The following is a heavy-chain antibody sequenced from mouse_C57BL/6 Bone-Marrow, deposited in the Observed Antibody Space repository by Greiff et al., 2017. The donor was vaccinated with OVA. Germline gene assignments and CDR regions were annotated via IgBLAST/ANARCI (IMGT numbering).Heavy chain of an antibody. CDR2: IFPGNGST. CDR3: TRVWLRYFDV. CDR1: GYTFTDYY. J-gene: IGHJ1*03. V-gene: IGHV1-75*01. Sequence: QVQLKESGPELVKPGASVKISCKASGYTFTDYYINWVKQRPGKGLEWIGWIFPGNGSTYYNEQFTGKATLTVDNSYSTAYMLLSSLTSEYSAVYFCTRVWLRYFDVWGTGTTVTVSS. D-gene: IGHD2-2*01.